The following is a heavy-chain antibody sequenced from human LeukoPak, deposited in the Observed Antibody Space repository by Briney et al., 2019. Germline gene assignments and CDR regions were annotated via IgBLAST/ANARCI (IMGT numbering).Heavy chain of an antibody. CDR3: ARDPVTYYYDSSGYSTYYYYGMDV. CDR2: IYSGGST. J-gene: IGHJ6*02. D-gene: IGHD3-22*01. CDR1: GFTVSSNY. Sequence: GGSLRLSCAASGFTVSSNYMSWVRQAPGKGLEWVSVIYSGGSTYYADSVKGRFTISRDNSKSTLYLQMNSLRAEDTAVYYCARDPVTYYYDSSGYSTYYYYGMDVWGQGTTVTVSS. V-gene: IGHV3-66*01.